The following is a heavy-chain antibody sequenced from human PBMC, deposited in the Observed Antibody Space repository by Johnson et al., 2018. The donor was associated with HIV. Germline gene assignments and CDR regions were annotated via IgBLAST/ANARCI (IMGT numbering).Heavy chain of an antibody. Sequence: QVQLVESGGGLVKPGGSLRLSCAASGFTFSSYAMHWVRQAPGKGLEWVAVISYDGSNKYYADSVKGRFTISRDNSKNTLYLQMNSLRAEDTAVYYCAREGEGYSSSWYDAFDIWGQGTMVTVSS. CDR3: AREGEGYSSSWYDAFDI. CDR1: GFTFSSYA. CDR2: ISYDGSNK. D-gene: IGHD6-13*01. V-gene: IGHV3-30-3*01. J-gene: IGHJ3*02.